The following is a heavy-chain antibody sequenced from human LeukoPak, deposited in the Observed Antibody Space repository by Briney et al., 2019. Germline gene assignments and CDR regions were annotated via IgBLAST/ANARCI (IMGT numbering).Heavy chain of an antibody. D-gene: IGHD1-26*01. Sequence: QPGRSLRLSCAASGFTFSDYGMHWVRQAPGKGLEWVAVIWNDGSYEYYADSVKGRFTISRDNSKNTLYLQMNNLRADDTAVYFRAKPTRGGGSFLIDYWGQGTLVTVSS. V-gene: IGHV3-33*03. CDR3: AKPTRGGGSFLIDY. CDR2: IWNDGSYE. J-gene: IGHJ4*02. CDR1: GFTFSDYG.